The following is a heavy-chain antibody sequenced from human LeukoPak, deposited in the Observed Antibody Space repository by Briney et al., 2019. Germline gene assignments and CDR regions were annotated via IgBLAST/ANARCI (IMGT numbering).Heavy chain of an antibody. CDR2: IYYNGGT. CDR1: GGSISSYY. V-gene: IGHV4-59*01. CDR3: ARAGGVDTAMDANFDY. D-gene: IGHD5-18*01. J-gene: IGHJ4*02. Sequence: SETLSLTCTVSGGSISSYYWSWIRQPPGKGLEWIGYIYYNGGTNYNPSLRSRATISVDTSKNHFSLRLSSVTAADTAMYYCARAGGVDTAMDANFDYWGQGTLVTVSS.